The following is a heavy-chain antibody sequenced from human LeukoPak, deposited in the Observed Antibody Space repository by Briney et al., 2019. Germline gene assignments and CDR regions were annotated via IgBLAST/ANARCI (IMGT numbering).Heavy chain of an antibody. CDR2: IIPIFGTA. CDR3: AREGRRDGYNLPFDY. J-gene: IGHJ4*02. Sequence: SVKVPCKASGGTFSSYAISWVRQAPGQGLEWMGGIIPIFGTANYAQKFRGRVTITADESTSTAYMELSRLRSEDTAVYYCAREGRRDGYNLPFDYWGQGTLVTVSS. CDR1: GGTFSSYA. V-gene: IGHV1-69*13. D-gene: IGHD5-24*01.